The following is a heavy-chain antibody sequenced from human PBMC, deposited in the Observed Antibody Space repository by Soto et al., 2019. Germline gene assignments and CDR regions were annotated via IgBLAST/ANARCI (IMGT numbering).Heavy chain of an antibody. CDR3: AKEDIVVVTATPYLDY. D-gene: IGHD2-21*02. CDR2: ISGSGGST. V-gene: IGHV3-23*01. J-gene: IGHJ4*02. Sequence: EVQLLESGGGLVQPGGSLRLSCAASGFTFSNFAMSWVRQAPGKGLEWVSAISGSGGSTYYADSVKGRFTISRDNSKNTLYLQMNSLRAEDTAAYYCAKEDIVVVTATPYLDYWGQGALVTVSS. CDR1: GFTFSNFA.